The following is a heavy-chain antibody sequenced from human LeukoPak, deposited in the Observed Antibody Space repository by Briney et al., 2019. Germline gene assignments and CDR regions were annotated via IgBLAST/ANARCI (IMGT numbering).Heavy chain of an antibody. J-gene: IGHJ6*02. CDR2: INPNSGGT. CDR3: ARVRYSSGWYPFYGMDV. V-gene: IGHV1-2*02. Sequence: ASMKVSCKASGYTFTGYYMHWVRQAPGQGLEWMGWINPNSGGTNYAQKFQGRVTMTRDTSISTAYMELSRLRSDDTAVYYCARVRYSSGWYPFYGMDVWGQGTKV. D-gene: IGHD6-19*01. CDR1: GYTFTGYY.